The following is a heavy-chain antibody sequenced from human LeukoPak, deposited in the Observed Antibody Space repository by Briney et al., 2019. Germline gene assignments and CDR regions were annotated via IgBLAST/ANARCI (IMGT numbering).Heavy chain of an antibody. Sequence: AASVKVSCKASGYTFTGYYMHWVRQAPGQGLEWMGWINPNSGDTKYAQKFQGRVTMTRDTSTSTVYMELSSLRSEDTAVYYCARDTVVVVAATLDYTQLDYWGQGTLVTVSS. V-gene: IGHV1-2*02. CDR2: INPNSGDT. CDR3: ARDTVVVVAATLDYTQLDY. D-gene: IGHD2-15*01. J-gene: IGHJ4*02. CDR1: GYTFTGYY.